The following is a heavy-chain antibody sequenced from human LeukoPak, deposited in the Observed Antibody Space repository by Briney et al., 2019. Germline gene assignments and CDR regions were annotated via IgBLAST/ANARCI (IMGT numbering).Heavy chain of an antibody. Sequence: SETLSLTCSVSGDSISSSSWSWIRQPPGRRLEWIGYIYSSGGTNYNPSLKSRVAISLDTSKNQFSLRLTSVTAADTAVYYCARRGYIYGFWGQGTLVTVSS. V-gene: IGHV4-59*01. CDR2: IYSSGGT. D-gene: IGHD5-18*01. CDR3: ARRGYIYGF. J-gene: IGHJ4*02. CDR1: GDSISSSS.